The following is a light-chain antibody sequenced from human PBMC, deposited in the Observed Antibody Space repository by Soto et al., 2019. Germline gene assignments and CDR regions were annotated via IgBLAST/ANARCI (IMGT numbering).Light chain of an antibody. V-gene: IGLV2-14*01. J-gene: IGLJ2*01. CDR3: AAWDDSLNGPV. CDR1: SSDIGGYNY. CDR2: EVT. Sequence: QSALTQPASVSGSPGQSITMSCTGASSDIGGYNYVSWYRQHPGEAPKLMIYEVTNRPSGVSNRFSGSKSGNTASLTISGLQAEDEADYYCAAWDDSLNGPVFGGGTKLTVL.